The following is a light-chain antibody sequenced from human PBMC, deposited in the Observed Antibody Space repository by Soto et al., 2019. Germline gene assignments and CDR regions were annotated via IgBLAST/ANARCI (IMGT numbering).Light chain of an antibody. CDR1: SSDVGGYRY. Sequence: QSALTQPASVSGSPGQSITISCTGTSSDVGGYRYVSWYQQYPGQVPKLMIYDVNNRTSGVSNRFSGSKSGNTASLTISGLQAEDEAGYYCSSYTSSNTLDVVFGGGTKLTVL. CDR3: SSYTSSNTLDVV. CDR2: DVN. J-gene: IGLJ2*01. V-gene: IGLV2-14*01.